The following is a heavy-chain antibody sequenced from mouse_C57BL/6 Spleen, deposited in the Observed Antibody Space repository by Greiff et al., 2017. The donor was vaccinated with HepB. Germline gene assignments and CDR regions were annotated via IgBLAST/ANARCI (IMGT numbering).Heavy chain of an antibody. D-gene: IGHD3-2*02. V-gene: IGHV1-5*01. Sequence: EVQLQQSGTVLARPGASVKMPCKTSGYTFTSYWMHWVKQRPGQGLEWIGAIYPGNSDTSYNQKFKGKAKLPAVTSASTAYMELSSLTNEDSAVYYWTRELRLLFAYWGQGTLVTVSA. CDR3: TRELRLLFAY. J-gene: IGHJ3*01. CDR2: IYPGNSDT. CDR1: GYTFTSYW.